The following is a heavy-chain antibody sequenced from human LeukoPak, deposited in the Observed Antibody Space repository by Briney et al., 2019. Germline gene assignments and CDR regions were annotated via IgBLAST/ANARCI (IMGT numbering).Heavy chain of an antibody. Sequence: ASVKVSCKASGYTFTGYYMHWVRQAPGQGLEWMGWINPNSGGTNYAQKFQGGVTMTRDTSISTAYLELSRLGSEDTAVYYCARGRIAVAGPDDYWGQGTLVTVSS. J-gene: IGHJ4*02. CDR1: GYTFTGYY. V-gene: IGHV1-2*02. D-gene: IGHD6-19*01. CDR3: ARGRIAVAGPDDY. CDR2: INPNSGGT.